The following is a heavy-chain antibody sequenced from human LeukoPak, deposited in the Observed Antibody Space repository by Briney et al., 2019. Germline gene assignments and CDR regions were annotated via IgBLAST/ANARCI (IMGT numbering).Heavy chain of an antibody. J-gene: IGHJ4*02. CDR2: ISGSGGST. CDR3: AKANYGDYLLMGY. CDR1: GFTFSSYA. Sequence: GGSLRLSCAASGFTFSSYAMSWVRQAPGKGLEWVSAISGSGGSTYYADSVKGRFTISRDNSKSTLYLQMNSLRAEDTAVYYCAKANYGDYLLMGYWGQGTLVTVSS. V-gene: IGHV3-23*01. D-gene: IGHD4-17*01.